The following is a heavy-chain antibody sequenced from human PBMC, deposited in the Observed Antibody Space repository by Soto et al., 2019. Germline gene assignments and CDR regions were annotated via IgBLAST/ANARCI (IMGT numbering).Heavy chain of an antibody. J-gene: IGHJ6*02. D-gene: IGHD6-6*01. V-gene: IGHV1-69*13. CDR3: ARKSEQLVADYYYYYGMDV. CDR1: GGTFSSYA. Sequence: SVKVSCKASGGTFSSYAISWVRPAPGQGLEWMGRVIPIFGTANYSQKFQGRVTITADESTSTAYMELSRLRSEDTAVYYCARKSEQLVADYYYYYGMDVWGQGTTVTVSS. CDR2: VIPIFGTA.